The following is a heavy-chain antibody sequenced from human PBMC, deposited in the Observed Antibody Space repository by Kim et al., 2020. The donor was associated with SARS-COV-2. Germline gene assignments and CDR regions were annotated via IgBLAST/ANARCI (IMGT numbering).Heavy chain of an antibody. CDR3: ARHKTAMVTMDFDY. V-gene: IGHV4-59*08. CDR2: IYYSGST. CDR1: GGSISSYY. J-gene: IGHJ4*02. Sequence: SETLSHTCTVSGGSISSYYWSWIRQPPGKGLEWIGYIYYSGSTNYNPSLKSRVTISVDTSKNQFSLKLSSVTAADTAVYYCARHKTAMVTMDFDYWGQGTLVTVSS. D-gene: IGHD5-18*01.